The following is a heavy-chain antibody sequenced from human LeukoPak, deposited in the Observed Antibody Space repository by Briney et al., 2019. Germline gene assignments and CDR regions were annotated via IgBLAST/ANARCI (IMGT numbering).Heavy chain of an antibody. CDR2: INSDGSST. CDR1: GFTFSSYW. J-gene: IGHJ4*02. Sequence: QSGGSLRLSCAASGFTFSSYWMHWVRQAPGKGLVWVSRINSDGSSTSYADSVKGRFTISRDNSKNTLYLQMNSLRAEDTAVYYCAKDPHVLRFLEWLPLCDYWGQGTLVTVSS. V-gene: IGHV3-74*01. D-gene: IGHD3-3*01. CDR3: AKDPHVLRFLEWLPLCDY.